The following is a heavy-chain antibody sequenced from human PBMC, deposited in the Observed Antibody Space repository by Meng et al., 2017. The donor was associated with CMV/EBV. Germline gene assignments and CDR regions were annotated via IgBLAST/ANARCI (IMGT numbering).Heavy chain of an antibody. J-gene: IGHJ4*02. D-gene: IGHD1-7*01. CDR1: GGSISSSSYY. Sequence: SGGSISSSSYYWGWIRQPTGKGLEWIGSIYYSGSTYYNPSLKSRVTISVDTSKNQFSLKLSSVTAADTAVYYCARQVLISRITGTNYWGQGTLVTVSS. CDR2: IYYSGST. V-gene: IGHV4-39*01. CDR3: ARQVLISRITGTNY.